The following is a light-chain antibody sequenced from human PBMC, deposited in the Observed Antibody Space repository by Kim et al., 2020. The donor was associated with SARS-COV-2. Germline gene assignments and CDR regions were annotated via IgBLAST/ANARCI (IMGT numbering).Light chain of an antibody. CDR3: QQSYDFRT. J-gene: IGKJ1*01. V-gene: IGKV1-39*01. CDR2: AAS. CDR1: QKISSY. Sequence: DIQLTQSPSSLSASVGDRVTITCRASQKISSYLNWYQEKPGKAPKLLIYAASRLQSGVPSRFSGSGSGTEFTLTISSLQPEDFATYYCQQSYDFRTFGQGTKVEIK.